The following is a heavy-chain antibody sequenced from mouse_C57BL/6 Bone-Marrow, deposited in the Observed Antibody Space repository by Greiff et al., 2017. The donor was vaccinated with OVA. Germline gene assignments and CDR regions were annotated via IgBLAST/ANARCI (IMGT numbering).Heavy chain of an antibody. CDR1: GYAFSSSW. V-gene: IGHV1-82*01. D-gene: IGHD1-1*01. CDR2: IYPGDGDT. J-gene: IGHJ3*01. CDR3: EGFFITGFAY. Sequence: QVQLQQSGPELVKPGASVKISCKASGYAFSSSWMNWVKQRPGKGLEWIGRIYPGDGDTNYNGKFKGKATLTADKSSSTAYMQLSSLTSEDSAVYVCEGFFITGFAYWGQGTLVTVSA.